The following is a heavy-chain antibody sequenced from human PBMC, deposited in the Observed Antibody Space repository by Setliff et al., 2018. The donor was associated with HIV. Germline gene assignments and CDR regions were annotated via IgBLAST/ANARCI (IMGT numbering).Heavy chain of an antibody. D-gene: IGHD2-15*01. CDR2: ISYDGSRT. CDR1: GFTFSTFA. Sequence: PGGSLRLSCVASGFTFSTFAMHWVRQAPGKGLEWVSVISYDGSRTFYADSVKGRFTISRDNSKNTLYLQVNSLRDEDTALYFCARVMDWSGGSYCTDYLGQGTLVTVSS. J-gene: IGHJ4*02. CDR3: ARVMDWSGGSYCTDY. V-gene: IGHV3-30*07.